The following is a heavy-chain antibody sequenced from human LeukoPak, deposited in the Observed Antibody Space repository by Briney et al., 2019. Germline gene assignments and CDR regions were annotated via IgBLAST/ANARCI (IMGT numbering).Heavy chain of an antibody. V-gene: IGHV4-34*01. Sequence: SETLSLTCAVYGGSFSGYYWSWIRQPPGKGLEWIGEINHSGSTNYNPSLKSRVTISVDTSKNRFSLKLSSVTAADTAVYYCARLKNHYGSGSYYTNYYYYYYMDVWGKGTTVTISS. CDR1: GGSFSGYY. D-gene: IGHD3-10*01. CDR3: ARLKNHYGSGSYYTNYYYYYYMDV. CDR2: INHSGST. J-gene: IGHJ6*03.